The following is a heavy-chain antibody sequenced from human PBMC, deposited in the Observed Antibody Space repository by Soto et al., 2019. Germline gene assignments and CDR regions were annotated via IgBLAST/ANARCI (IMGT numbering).Heavy chain of an antibody. CDR2: IWYDGGNK. CDR3: ARGGDYYYGMDV. J-gene: IGHJ6*02. V-gene: IGHV3-33*01. Sequence: QVQLVESGGGVVQPGRSLRLSCAASGFTFSSYGMHWVRQAPGKGLAWVAVIWYDGGNKYYADSVKGRFTISRDNSKNTLYLQMNSLRAEDTAVYYCARGGDYYYGMDVWGQGTTVTVSS. CDR1: GFTFSSYG.